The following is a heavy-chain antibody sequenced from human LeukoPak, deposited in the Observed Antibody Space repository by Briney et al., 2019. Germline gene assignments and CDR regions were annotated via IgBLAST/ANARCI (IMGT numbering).Heavy chain of an antibody. CDR1: GYTFTSCD. Sequence: ASVTVSCKSSGYTFTSCDINWVRQATGQGLEWMGWMNPNSGNTGYGQSFQGRITMTRDISIGTAYMELSNLTSEDTAIYYCTRGSSGRRDNWGQGTLVTVSA. V-gene: IGHV1-8*01. D-gene: IGHD6-19*01. CDR2: MNPNSGNT. J-gene: IGHJ4*02. CDR3: TRGSSGRRDN.